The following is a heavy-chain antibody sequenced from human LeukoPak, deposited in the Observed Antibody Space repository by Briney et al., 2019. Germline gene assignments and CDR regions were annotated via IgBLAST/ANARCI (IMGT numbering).Heavy chain of an antibody. CDR1: GYTFTGYY. CDR3: PRPYCGGSCPDYFDY. Sequence: ASVKVSCKASGYTFTGYYMHWVRQAPGQGLEWMGWINPNSGGTNYAQKFQGRVTMTRDASISTAYMELSRLRSDDTAVYYCPRPYCGGSCPDYFDYWGQGTLVTVSS. V-gene: IGHV1-2*02. D-gene: IGHD2-15*01. J-gene: IGHJ4*02. CDR2: INPNSGGT.